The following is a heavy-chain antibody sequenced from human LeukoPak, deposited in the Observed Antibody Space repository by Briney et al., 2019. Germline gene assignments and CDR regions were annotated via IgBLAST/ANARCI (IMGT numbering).Heavy chain of an antibody. V-gene: IGHV4-61*01. CDR3: ATRQAAGPFDY. CDR1: GGSVNSGSYY. Sequence: SETLSLTCTVSGGSVNSGSYYWSWIRQPSGKGLEWIAYIYYTGSTNYNPSLKSRVTISVDTSKNQFSLKLTSVTAADTAVYYCATRQAAGPFDYWGQGTLVTVSS. CDR2: IYYTGST. J-gene: IGHJ4*02. D-gene: IGHD6-13*01.